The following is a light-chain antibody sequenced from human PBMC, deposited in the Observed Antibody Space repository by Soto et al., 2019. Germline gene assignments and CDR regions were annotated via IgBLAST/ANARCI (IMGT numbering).Light chain of an antibody. CDR3: QQYGSSPYT. CDR2: GAS. CDR1: QSVSNNY. V-gene: IGKV3-20*01. Sequence: EIVLTQSPGTLSLSPGERATLSCRASQSVSNNYLAWYQQKPGQAPRLLIYGASSRATGIPDSFSGGGSGTDFTLTISRLEPEDFEASYCQQYGSSPYTSGQGTK. J-gene: IGKJ2*01.